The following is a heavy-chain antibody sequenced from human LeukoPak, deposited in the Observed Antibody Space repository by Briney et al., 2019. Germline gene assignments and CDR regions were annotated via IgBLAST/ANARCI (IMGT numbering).Heavy chain of an antibody. V-gene: IGHV3-23*01. CDR1: GFTFSTYA. CDR3: AKECDYGNTSHMPCY. Sequence: PGGSLRLSCAASGFTFSTYAMSWVRQAPGKGLEWVSSISDGGWTAYTDSVKGRFFISRETATNTLYLQMNSLRVEDTAVYYCAKECDYGNTSHMPCYWDQGTLVTVSS. D-gene: IGHD4-17*01. CDR2: ISDGGWT. J-gene: IGHJ4*02.